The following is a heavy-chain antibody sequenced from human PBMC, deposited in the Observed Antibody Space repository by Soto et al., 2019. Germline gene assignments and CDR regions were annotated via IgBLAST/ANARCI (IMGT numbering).Heavy chain of an antibody. J-gene: IGHJ4*02. CDR1: GFTFSSYA. CDR2: ISYDGSNK. D-gene: IGHD3-3*01. V-gene: IGHV3-30-3*01. CDR3: ARASYDFWTLFDY. Sequence: GGSLRLSCAASGFTFSSYAMHWVRQAPGKGLEWVAVISYDGSNKYYADSVKGRFTISRDNSKNTLYLQMNSLRAEDTAVYYCARASYDFWTLFDYWGQGTLVTVS.